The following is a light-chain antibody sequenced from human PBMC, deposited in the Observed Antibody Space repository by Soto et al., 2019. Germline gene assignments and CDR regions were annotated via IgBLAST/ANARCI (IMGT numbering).Light chain of an antibody. J-gene: IGKJ3*01. V-gene: IGKV3-11*01. Sequence: ETVLTQSPATLSLSPGERGTLSCRASQSISSYLAWYQLKPGQAPRLLIYDASNRATGIPARFSGSGSGTDFTLTISSLEPEDFAVYYCQQRFTWPSFGPGTKVDIK. CDR3: QQRFTWPS. CDR2: DAS. CDR1: QSISSY.